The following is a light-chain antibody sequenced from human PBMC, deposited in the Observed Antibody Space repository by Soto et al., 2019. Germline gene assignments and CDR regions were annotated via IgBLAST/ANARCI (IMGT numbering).Light chain of an antibody. J-gene: IGLJ3*02. Sequence: QLVLTQSPSASASLGASVKLTCNLSSGHSSYASAWHQQQPEKGHRYLMKLHSDGSHSKGDGIPDRFSGSSSGDELYLTISSLQSDEEADYYCKTWGTGLLVFGGGTKVTVL. V-gene: IGLV4-69*01. CDR1: SGHSSYA. CDR3: KTWGTGLLV. CDR2: LHSDGSH.